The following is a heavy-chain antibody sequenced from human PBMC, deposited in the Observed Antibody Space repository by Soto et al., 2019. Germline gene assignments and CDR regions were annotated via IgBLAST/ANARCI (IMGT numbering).Heavy chain of an antibody. Sequence: QVQLQESGPGLVKPSQTLSLTCTVSGGSISSGGYYWSWIRQHPGKGLEWIGYIYYSGSTYYNPSLKSRVTVSVDTSKNQFSLKLSSVTDADTAVYYCARESRAVGSSCDYWGQGTLVTVSS. V-gene: IGHV4-31*03. CDR1: GGSISSGGYY. J-gene: IGHJ4*02. D-gene: IGHD3-10*01. CDR3: ARESRAVGSSCDY. CDR2: IYYSGST.